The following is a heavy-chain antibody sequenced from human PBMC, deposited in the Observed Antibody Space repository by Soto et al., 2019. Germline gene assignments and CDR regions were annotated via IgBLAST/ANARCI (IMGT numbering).Heavy chain of an antibody. D-gene: IGHD3-10*01. V-gene: IGHV4-59*01. J-gene: IGHJ6*03. CDR3: ARGRDPSRGYYYMDV. Sequence: SETLSLTCTVSGGSISSYYWSWIRQPPGKGLEWIGYIYYSGSTNYNPSLKSRVTISVDTSKNQFSLKLSSVTAADTAVYYCARGRDPSRGYYYMDVWGKGTTVTVSS. CDR1: GGSISSYY. CDR2: IYYSGST.